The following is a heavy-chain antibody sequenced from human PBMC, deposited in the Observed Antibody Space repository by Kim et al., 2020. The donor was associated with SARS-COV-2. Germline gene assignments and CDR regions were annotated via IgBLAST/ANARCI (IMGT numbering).Heavy chain of an antibody. CDR1: GYTFTGYY. V-gene: IGHV1-2*02. CDR2: INPNSGGT. CDR3: ARVGVVPAAILDYYYGMDV. D-gene: IGHD2-2*02. J-gene: IGHJ6*02. Sequence: ASVKVSCKASGYTFTGYYMHWVRQAPGQGLEWMGWINPNSGGTNYAQKFQGRVTMTRDTSISTAYMELSRLRSDDTAVYYCARVGVVPAAILDYYYGMDVWGQGTTVTVSS.